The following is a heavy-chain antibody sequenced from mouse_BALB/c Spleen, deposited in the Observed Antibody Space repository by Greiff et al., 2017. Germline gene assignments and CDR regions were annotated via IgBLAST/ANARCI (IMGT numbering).Heavy chain of an antibody. CDR3: TRRVRRSWYVDV. V-gene: IGHV1-62-2*01. CDR2: FYPGSGSI. CDR1: GYTFTEYI. J-gene: IGHJ1*01. D-gene: IGHD2-14*01. Sequence: VQLQQSGAGLVKPGASVKLSCKASGYTFTEYIIHWVKQWSGQGLEWIGWFYPGSGSIKYNENFKDKATLTADKSSSTVYMELSRLTSEDSAVDCYTRRVRRSWYVDVWGEGTTVTVSS.